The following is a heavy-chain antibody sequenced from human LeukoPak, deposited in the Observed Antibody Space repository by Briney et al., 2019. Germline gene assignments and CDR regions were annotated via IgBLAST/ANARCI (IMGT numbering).Heavy chain of an antibody. D-gene: IGHD1-14*01. CDR3: ASCLPPYDAFDI. J-gene: IGHJ3*02. V-gene: IGHV3-48*03. Sequence: GGSLRLSCAASGFTFSTYEMNRVRQAPGKGLEWVSYISTSGSTIYYADSVKGRFTISRDNAKTSLYLQMNSLRAEDTAVYYCASCLPPYDAFDIWGQGTMVTLSS. CDR1: GFTFSTYE. CDR2: ISTSGSTI.